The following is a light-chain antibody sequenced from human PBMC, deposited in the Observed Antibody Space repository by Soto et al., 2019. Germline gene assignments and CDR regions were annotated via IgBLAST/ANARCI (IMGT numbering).Light chain of an antibody. V-gene: IGKV1-9*01. CDR1: QGISDC. J-gene: IGKJ4*01. Sequence: IQLTQSPSFLSASVGDRVTISCRASQGISDCLAWYQQKPGKAPKLLIYGASTLQSGVPSRFSGSASGTEFTLTISSLQPEDFATYFCQQFNAYPLTFGGGTKLEIK. CDR3: QQFNAYPLT. CDR2: GAS.